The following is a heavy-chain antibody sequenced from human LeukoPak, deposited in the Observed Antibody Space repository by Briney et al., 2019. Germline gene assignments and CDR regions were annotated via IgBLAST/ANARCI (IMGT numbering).Heavy chain of an antibody. Sequence: SETLSLTCSVSGGSINGGSYYWSWIRQPAGKPLEWIGHIFTTGSTSYNPSLRTRVTISEDSSKDQFSLNLKSVTAADTAVYYCARAGQEEWLSVYWGQGTLVTVSS. CDR1: GGSINGGSYY. J-gene: IGHJ4*02. V-gene: IGHV4-61*09. CDR3: ARAGQEEWLSVY. D-gene: IGHD3-3*01. CDR2: IFTTGST.